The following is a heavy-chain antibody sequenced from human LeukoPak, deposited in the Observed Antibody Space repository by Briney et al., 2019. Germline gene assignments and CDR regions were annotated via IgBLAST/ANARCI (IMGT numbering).Heavy chain of an antibody. Sequence: GGSLRLSCAASGFTFDDYAMHWVRQAPGKGLEWVSGISWNSGTIGYADSAKGRFTISRDNAKNSLYLQMDSLRAEDTALYYCTKKVGIAVAGALDSWGQGTLVTVSS. CDR2: ISWNSGTI. V-gene: IGHV3-9*01. D-gene: IGHD6-19*01. J-gene: IGHJ4*02. CDR1: GFTFDDYA. CDR3: TKKVGIAVAGALDS.